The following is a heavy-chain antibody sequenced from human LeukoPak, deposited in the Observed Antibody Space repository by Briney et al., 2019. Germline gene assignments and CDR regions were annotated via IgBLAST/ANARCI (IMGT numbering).Heavy chain of an antibody. J-gene: IGHJ3*02. CDR3: ARARRDAFDI. CDR1: GYTFTGYY. Sequence: ASVKVSCKASGYTFTGYYMHWVRQAPGQGLEWMGWISTYNANTNYAQKLQGRVTMTTDMSTSTAYMELRSLRSDDTAVYYCARARRDAFDIWGQGTMVTVSS. CDR2: ISTYNANT. V-gene: IGHV1-18*04.